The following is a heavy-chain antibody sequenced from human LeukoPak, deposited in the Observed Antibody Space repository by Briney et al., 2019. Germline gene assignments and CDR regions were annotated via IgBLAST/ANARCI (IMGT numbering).Heavy chain of an antibody. CDR2: ISGGGGST. Sequence: GGSLRLSCAASGFTFSSYAMSWVRQAPGKGLEWVSAISGGGGSTYYADSVKGRFTISRDNSKNTLYLQMNSLRAEDTAVYYCAKAEFHCSSTSGYPGVDFDYWGQGTLVTVSS. CDR3: AKAEFHCSSTSGYPGVDFDY. V-gene: IGHV3-23*01. D-gene: IGHD2-2*01. J-gene: IGHJ4*02. CDR1: GFTFSSYA.